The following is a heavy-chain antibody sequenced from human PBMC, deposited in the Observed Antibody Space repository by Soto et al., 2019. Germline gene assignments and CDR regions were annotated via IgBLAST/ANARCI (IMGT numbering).Heavy chain of an antibody. D-gene: IGHD1-26*01. V-gene: IGHV1-18*01. J-gene: IGHJ4*02. CDR1: GYTFSNYA. CDR2: ISANNGKT. Sequence: QVQLVQSGAEVKKPGASVKVSCKASGYTFSNYALSWVRQAPGQGLEWMGWISANNGKTNYAQKFQGRVTMTTDTSTNTAYKELRSLRSDDTAVYYCARESGPSDHWGQGTLVTVSS. CDR3: ARESGPSDH.